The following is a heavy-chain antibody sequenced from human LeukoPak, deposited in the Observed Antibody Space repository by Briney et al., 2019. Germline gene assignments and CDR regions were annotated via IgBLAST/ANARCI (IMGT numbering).Heavy chain of an antibody. CDR2: VNSDGSST. Sequence: GGSLRLSCAASGFTFSDYWMHWVRQAPGKGLVWVSRVNSDGSSTSYADSVKGQFTISRDNAKNTLYLQMNCLRAEDTAVYYCARGYFYDSSDAPVYFDYWGQGTLVTVSS. CDR1: GFTFSDYW. V-gene: IGHV3-74*01. J-gene: IGHJ4*02. CDR3: ARGYFYDSSDAPVYFDY. D-gene: IGHD3-22*01.